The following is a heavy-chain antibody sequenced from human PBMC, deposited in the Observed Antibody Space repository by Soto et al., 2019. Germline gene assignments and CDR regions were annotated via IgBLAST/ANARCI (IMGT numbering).Heavy chain of an antibody. V-gene: IGHV3-49*04. CDR3: ARGPRHCSGGSCYSIDY. CDR1: GFTFGDHG. D-gene: IGHD2-15*01. Sequence: HPGGSLRLSCTASGFTFGDHGLSWVRQAPGRGLEWVGFIRSKRYGGTTEFAASVKGRFSISRDDSNTIAYLQMNRLQSEDTAVYYCARGPRHCSGGSCYSIDYWGRGTLVTVSS. CDR2: IRSKRYGGTT. J-gene: IGHJ4*02.